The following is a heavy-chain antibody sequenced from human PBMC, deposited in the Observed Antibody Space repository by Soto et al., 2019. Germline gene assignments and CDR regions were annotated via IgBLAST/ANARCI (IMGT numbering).Heavy chain of an antibody. CDR1: GGSFSGYY. D-gene: IGHD6-6*01. J-gene: IGHJ5*02. CDR3: ARDRHNNFFDP. V-gene: IGHV4-34*09. Sequence: SETLSLTCAVYGGSFSGYYWTWIRQPPGTGLEWIGYIYYSGSTYYNPSLESRVAISLDTSRSQFSLTLHSVTAADTAIYYCARDRHNNFFDPWGQGTLVTVSS. CDR2: IYYSGST.